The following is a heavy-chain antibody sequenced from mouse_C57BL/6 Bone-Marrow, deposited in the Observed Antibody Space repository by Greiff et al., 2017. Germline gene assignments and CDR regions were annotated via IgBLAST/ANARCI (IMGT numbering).Heavy chain of an antibody. Sequence: QVQLQQSGAELVRPGTSVKVSCKASGYAFTNYLIEWVKQRPGQGLEWIGVINPGSGGTNYNEKFKGKATLTADKSSSTAYVQLSSLTSEDSEVYVCASPRYYGSRYWYFDVWGTGTTVTVSS. CDR2: INPGSGGT. D-gene: IGHD1-1*01. CDR1: GYAFTNYL. CDR3: ASPRYYGSRYWYFDV. J-gene: IGHJ1*03. V-gene: IGHV1-54*01.